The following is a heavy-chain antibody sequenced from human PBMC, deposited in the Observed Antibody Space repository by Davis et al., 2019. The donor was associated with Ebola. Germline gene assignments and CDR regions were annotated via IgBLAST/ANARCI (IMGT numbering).Heavy chain of an antibody. CDR2: IFYTGST. Sequence: MPSETLSLTCTVSGGSISNYYWSWIRQSPGKGLQWIGDIFYTGSTNYNPSLKSRVTISLDTSKRQFSLNLRSVTAADTAVYYCARVGPFYYGSGSRLYYYGMDVWGQGTTVTVSS. J-gene: IGHJ6*02. CDR1: GGSISNYY. CDR3: ARVGPFYYGSGSRLYYYGMDV. D-gene: IGHD3-10*01. V-gene: IGHV4-59*12.